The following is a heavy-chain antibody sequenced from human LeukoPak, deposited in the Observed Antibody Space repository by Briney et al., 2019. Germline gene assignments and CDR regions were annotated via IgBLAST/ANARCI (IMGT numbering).Heavy chain of an antibody. CDR3: ASHGGL. CDR1: GFSFSSYG. CDR2: IWYDGTNE. Sequence: GGSLRLSCVASGFSFSSYGMHWVRQPPGKGLEWVAVIWYDGTNENYADSVKGRFTISRDNLKSTLYLQMNSLRAEDTAVFYCASHGGLWGQGTLVTVSS. J-gene: IGHJ4*02. V-gene: IGHV3-33*01. D-gene: IGHD5-12*01.